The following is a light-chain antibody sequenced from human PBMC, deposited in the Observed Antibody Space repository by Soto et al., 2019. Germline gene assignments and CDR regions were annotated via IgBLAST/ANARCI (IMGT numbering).Light chain of an antibody. J-gene: IGKJ2*01. CDR1: QSISSW. CDR3: QQYNSYPYT. Sequence: DIQMTQSPSTLSASVGDRVTITCRASQSISSWLAWYQQKPGKAPKLLIYKASSLESGVPSRFSGSGSGTEFTLTISSLQPDDFATSYCQQYNSYPYTFVQGTKLDIK. V-gene: IGKV1-5*03. CDR2: KAS.